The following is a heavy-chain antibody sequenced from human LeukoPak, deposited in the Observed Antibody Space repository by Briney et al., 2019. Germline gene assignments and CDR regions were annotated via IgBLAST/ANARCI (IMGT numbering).Heavy chain of an antibody. CDR3: ATSAGSSSSWEFDY. CDR2: IYFGDSHT. Sequence: GESLKISCKGSGNRFTSYWIGWVRQMPGKGLEWMGIIYFGDSHTRYSPSFQGQVTISADKSISTAYLQWSGLKASDTAIYYCATSAGSSSSWEFDYWGQGTLVTVSS. V-gene: IGHV5-51*01. CDR1: GNRFTSYW. D-gene: IGHD6-13*01. J-gene: IGHJ4*02.